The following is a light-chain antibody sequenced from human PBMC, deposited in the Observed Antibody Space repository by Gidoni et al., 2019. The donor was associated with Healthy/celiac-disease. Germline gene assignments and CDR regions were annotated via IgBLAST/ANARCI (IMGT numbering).Light chain of an antibody. CDR2: DVS. V-gene: IGLV2-14*03. CDR3: SSYTSSRGVV. J-gene: IGLJ2*01. Sequence: QSALPQPASVSGSPGPSITISCTGTSTDVGGYNYVSWYQQHPGKAPKLMIYDVSNRPSGVSNRFSGSKSGNTASLTISGLQAEDEADYYCSSYTSSRGVVFGGGTKLTVL. CDR1: STDVGGYNY.